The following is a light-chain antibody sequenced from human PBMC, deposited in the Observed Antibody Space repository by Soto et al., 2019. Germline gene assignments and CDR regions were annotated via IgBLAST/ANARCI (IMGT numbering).Light chain of an antibody. CDR1: QSVSSY. CDR2: DAS. CDR3: QQYVT. J-gene: IGKJ4*01. V-gene: IGKV3-11*01. Sequence: EIVLTQSPATLSLSPGERATLSCRASQSVSSYLAWYQQKPGQAPRLLIYDASNRATGIPARFSGSGSGTDFTLTISRLEPEDFAVYYCQQYVTFGGGTKVEIK.